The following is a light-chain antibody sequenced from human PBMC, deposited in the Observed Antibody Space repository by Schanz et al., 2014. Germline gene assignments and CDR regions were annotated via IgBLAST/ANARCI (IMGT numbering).Light chain of an antibody. CDR2: EVS. Sequence: SALTQPPSVSGSPGQSVTISCTGTSSDIGSYNRVSWYQQPLGTVPKLMIYEVSNRPSGVPDRFSGSKSGNTASLTISGLQAEDEADYYCCSYAGSTNLRFGGGTKLTVL. J-gene: IGLJ3*02. CDR1: SSDIGSYNR. V-gene: IGLV2-18*02. CDR3: CSYAGSTNLR.